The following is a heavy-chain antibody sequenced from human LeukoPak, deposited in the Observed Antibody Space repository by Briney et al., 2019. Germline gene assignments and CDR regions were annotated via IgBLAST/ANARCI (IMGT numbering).Heavy chain of an antibody. CDR3: ARDFPTTRNFDD. CDR1: GFSFSDYR. Sequence: PGGSLRLSCAASGFSFSDYRMAWIRQAPGQGLEWVSFIATESSYTKYADSVEGRFTISRDDSKNSLYLQMNSLRAEDTAMYYCARDFPTTRNFDDWGQGTLVTVSS. D-gene: IGHD1-1*01. V-gene: IGHV3-11*06. J-gene: IGHJ4*02. CDR2: IATESSYT.